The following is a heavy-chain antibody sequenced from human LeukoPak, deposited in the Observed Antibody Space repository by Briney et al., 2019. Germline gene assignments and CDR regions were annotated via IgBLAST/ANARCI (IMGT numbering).Heavy chain of an antibody. Sequence: PGGSLRLSCAASGFTFSSYAMSWVRQAPGKGLEWVSVIYGGGSTYYADSVKGRFTISRDNSKNTLYLQMNSLRAEDTAVYYCARAPGYDSSGGDYWGQGTLVTVSS. CDR1: GFTFSSYA. J-gene: IGHJ4*02. CDR2: IYGGGST. CDR3: ARAPGYDSSGGDY. D-gene: IGHD3-22*01. V-gene: IGHV3-66*02.